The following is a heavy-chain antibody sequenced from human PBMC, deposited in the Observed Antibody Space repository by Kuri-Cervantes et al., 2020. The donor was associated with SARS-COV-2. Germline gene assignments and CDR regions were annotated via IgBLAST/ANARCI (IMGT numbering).Heavy chain of an antibody. V-gene: IGHV4-4*08. J-gene: IGHJ5*02. CDR3: ARDSGWLEGRARWFDP. CDR1: GASSNTYY. Sequence: GSLRLSCTVSGASSNTYYWGWIRQPPGKGLEWIGNIFTSGRTNYNPSLKSRVTISVDTSKNQFSLNLSSVTAADTAVYYCARDSGWLEGRARWFDPWGQGTLVTVSS. CDR2: IFTSGRT. D-gene: IGHD6-19*01.